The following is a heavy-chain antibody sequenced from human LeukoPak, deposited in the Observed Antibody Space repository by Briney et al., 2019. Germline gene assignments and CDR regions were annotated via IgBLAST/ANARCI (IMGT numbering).Heavy chain of an antibody. Sequence: GGSLRLFCAASGFTFSSYAMSWVRQAPGKGLEWVSAITGGGATTYYGDSVKGRLTISRDNSKNTLYLHMNSLRAEDTAVYYCAKIRPCSSASCYGDPSPFEYWGQGTLVTVSS. V-gene: IGHV3-23*01. CDR1: GFTFSSYA. D-gene: IGHD2-2*01. CDR3: AKIRPCSSASCYGDPSPFEY. CDR2: ITGGGATT. J-gene: IGHJ4*02.